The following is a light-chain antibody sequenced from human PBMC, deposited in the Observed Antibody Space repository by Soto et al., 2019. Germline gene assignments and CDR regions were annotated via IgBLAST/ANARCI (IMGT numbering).Light chain of an antibody. CDR3: QQSYSTPPGT. Sequence: DIQMTQCPSSLSASVGDRVTITCRASQSISTYLIWYQQKPGKAPKLLIYATSSLQSGVPSRFSGSGSGTDFTLTISSLQPEDFATYYCQQSYSTPPGTFGQGTKVESK. CDR2: ATS. V-gene: IGKV1-39*01. J-gene: IGKJ1*01. CDR1: QSISTY.